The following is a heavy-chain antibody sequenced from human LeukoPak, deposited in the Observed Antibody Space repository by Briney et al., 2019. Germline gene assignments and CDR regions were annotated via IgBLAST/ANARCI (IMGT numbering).Heavy chain of an antibody. Sequence: ASVTVSCKASGYTFTSYYMHWVRQAPGQGLEWMGIINPSGGSTSYAQKFQGRVTMTRDTSTSTVYMELSSLRSEDTAVYYCARDRGDIVVVPAATPLDYWGQGTLVTVSS. D-gene: IGHD2-2*01. CDR1: GYTFTSYY. V-gene: IGHV1-46*01. CDR2: INPSGGST. CDR3: ARDRGDIVVVPAATPLDY. J-gene: IGHJ4*02.